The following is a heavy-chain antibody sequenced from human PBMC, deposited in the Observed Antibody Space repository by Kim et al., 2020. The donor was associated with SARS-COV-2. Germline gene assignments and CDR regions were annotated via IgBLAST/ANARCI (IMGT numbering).Heavy chain of an antibody. D-gene: IGHD3-3*01. V-gene: IGHV4-31*03. CDR2: NYYSGST. Sequence: SETLSLTCTVSGGSISSGGYYWSWIRQHPGKVLEWIGYNYYSGSTYYNSSLKSRVTISVDTSKNQFSLKLSSVTAADTAVYYCGRATFYDFWGGNAFDIWGQGTMVTVSS. CDR3: GRATFYDFWGGNAFDI. CDR1: GGSISSGGYY. J-gene: IGHJ3*02.